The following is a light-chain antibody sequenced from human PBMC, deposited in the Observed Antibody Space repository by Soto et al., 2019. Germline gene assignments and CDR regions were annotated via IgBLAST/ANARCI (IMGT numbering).Light chain of an antibody. J-gene: IGKJ2*01. CDR3: QQYGRSPPFT. Sequence: EIVLTQYPGTLSLSPGERATLSCRASQSVSSTYIAWYQQKPGQAPRVLIYGASSRATGIPDRFSGSGSGTDFTLTISRLEPEDFAVYFCQQYGRSPPFTFGQGTKVEIK. CDR1: QSVSSTY. CDR2: GAS. V-gene: IGKV3-20*01.